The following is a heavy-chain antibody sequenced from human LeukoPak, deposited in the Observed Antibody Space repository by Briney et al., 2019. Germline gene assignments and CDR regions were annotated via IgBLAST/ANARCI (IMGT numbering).Heavy chain of an antibody. CDR2: IYYSGTT. J-gene: IGHJ4*02. CDR1: GGSISNYY. V-gene: IGHV4-59*01. Sequence: SETLSLTCTVSGGSISNYYWNWIRQPPGKGLELIGYIYYSGTTNYNPSLKSRVSMSVDTSKNQFSLKLSSVTAADTAVYYCARGRKYTSGYRVTESGSGYSDYWGQGTPVTVSS. CDR3: ARGRKYTSGYRVTESGSGYSDY. D-gene: IGHD5-18*01.